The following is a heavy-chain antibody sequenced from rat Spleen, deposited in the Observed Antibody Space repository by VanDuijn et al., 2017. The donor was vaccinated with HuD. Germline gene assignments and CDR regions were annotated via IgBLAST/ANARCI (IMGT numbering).Heavy chain of an antibody. CDR3: ARHVDYGGPYFDY. CDR1: GFTFNNYW. CDR2: ITNTGGAT. J-gene: IGHJ2*01. Sequence: EVQLVESGGGLVQPGRSLKLSCVASGFTFNNYWMTWIRQAPGKGLEWIASITNTGGATFYQDSVKGRFTISRDTAKNPQYVQMNSLKSEDTATYYCARHVDYGGPYFDYWGQGVMVTVSS. D-gene: IGHD1-11*01. V-gene: IGHV5-31*01.